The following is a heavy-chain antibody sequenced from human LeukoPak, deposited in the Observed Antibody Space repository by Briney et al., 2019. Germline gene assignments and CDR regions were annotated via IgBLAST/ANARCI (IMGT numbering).Heavy chain of an antibody. CDR3: ARVIVLRGRHIDS. J-gene: IGHJ4*02. CDR2: IHYSGST. CDR1: GGSISSGGYY. V-gene: IGHV4-31*03. D-gene: IGHD3-10*01. Sequence: SETLSLTCTVSGGSISSGGYYWSWIRQHSGKGLEWIGYIHYSGSTYYTASLKSRITISVATSKNQFALKLNSVTAADTAVYYCARVIVLRGRHIDSWGQGTLVTVSS.